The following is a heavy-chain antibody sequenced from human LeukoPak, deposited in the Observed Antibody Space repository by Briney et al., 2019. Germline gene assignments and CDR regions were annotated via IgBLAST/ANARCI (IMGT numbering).Heavy chain of an antibody. Sequence: ASVKVSCKASGGTFSSYAISWVRQAPGQGLEWMGGIIPIFGTANYAQKFQGRVTITTDESTSTAYMELSSLRPEDTAVYYCARGSKVLVAATYDWGQGTLVTVSS. CDR2: IIPIFGTA. CDR1: GGTFSSYA. V-gene: IGHV1-69*05. J-gene: IGHJ4*02. CDR3: ARGSKVLVAATYD. D-gene: IGHD2-15*01.